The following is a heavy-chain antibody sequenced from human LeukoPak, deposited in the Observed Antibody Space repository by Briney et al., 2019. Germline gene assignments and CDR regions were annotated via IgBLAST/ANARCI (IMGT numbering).Heavy chain of an antibody. J-gene: IGHJ6*03. CDR3: AKGLLYYYYMDV. Sequence: GGSLRLSCAASGFTFSSYGMHWVRQAPGKGLEWVAFIRYDGSNKYYADSVKGRFTIPRDNSKNTLYLQMNSLRAEDTAVYYCAKGLLYYYYMDVWGKGTTVTISS. CDR1: GFTFSSYG. V-gene: IGHV3-30*02. CDR2: IRYDGSNK.